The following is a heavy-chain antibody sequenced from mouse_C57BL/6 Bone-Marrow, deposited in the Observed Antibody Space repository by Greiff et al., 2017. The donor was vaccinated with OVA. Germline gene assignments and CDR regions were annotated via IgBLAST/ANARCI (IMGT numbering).Heavy chain of an antibody. D-gene: IGHD1-1*01. CDR2: ISDGGSYT. Sequence: EVKLMESGGGLVKPGGSLKLSCAASGFTFSSYAMSWVRQTPEKRLEWVATISDGGSYTYYPDNVKGRFTISRDNAKNNLYLQMSHLKSEDTAMYYCARSSYGYYAMDYWGQGTSVTVSS. J-gene: IGHJ4*01. CDR3: ARSSYGYYAMDY. V-gene: IGHV5-4*03. CDR1: GFTFSSYA.